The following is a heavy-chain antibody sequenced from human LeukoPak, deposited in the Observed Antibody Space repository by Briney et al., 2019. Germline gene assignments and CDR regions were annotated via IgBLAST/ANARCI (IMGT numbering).Heavy chain of an antibody. J-gene: IGHJ4*02. V-gene: IGHV3-53*01. CDR1: GFTFSSYW. CDR3: AKVRYGDYVLGY. Sequence: GGSLRLSCAASGFTFSSYWMHWVRQAPGKGLEWVSIIYSGGTTYYADSVKGRFTISRDNSKNTLYLQMNSLRAEDTAVYYCAKVRYGDYVLGYWGQGTLVTVSS. CDR2: IYSGGTT. D-gene: IGHD4-17*01.